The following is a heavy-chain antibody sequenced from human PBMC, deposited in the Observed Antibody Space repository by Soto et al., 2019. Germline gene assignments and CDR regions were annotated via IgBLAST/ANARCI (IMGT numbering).Heavy chain of an antibody. V-gene: IGHV2-5*02. CDR1: GFSLSTSGVG. CDR2: IYWDDDK. CDR3: THLQYRSGWFPFDY. J-gene: IGHJ4*02. D-gene: IGHD6-19*01. Sequence: QITLKESGPTLVKPTQTLALTCTFSGFSLSTSGVGVGWIRQPPGKALEWLALIYWDDDKRYSPSLKSRLTITKDTPKNQVVLTMTNMDPVDPATYYCTHLQYRSGWFPFDYWGQGTLVTVSS.